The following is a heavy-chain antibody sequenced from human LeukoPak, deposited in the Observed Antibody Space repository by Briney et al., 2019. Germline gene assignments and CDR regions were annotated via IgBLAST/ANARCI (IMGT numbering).Heavy chain of an antibody. Sequence: GGSLRLSCAASGFTFSNAWMSWVRQAPGKGLEWVGRIKSKTDGGTTDYAAPVKGRFTISRDDSKNTLYLQMNSLRAEDTAVYYCAKGGYYDSSGYRYYYGMDVWGQGTTVTVSS. D-gene: IGHD3-22*01. CDR1: GFTFSNAW. CDR3: AKGGYYDSSGYRYYYGMDV. V-gene: IGHV3-15*01. J-gene: IGHJ6*02. CDR2: IKSKTDGGTT.